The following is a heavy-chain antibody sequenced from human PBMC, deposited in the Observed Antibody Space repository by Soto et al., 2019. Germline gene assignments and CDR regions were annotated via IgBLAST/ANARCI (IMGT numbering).Heavy chain of an antibody. Sequence: SVKVSCKASAGTFSSYAISWVRQAPGQGLEWMGGIIPIFGTANYAQKFQGRVTITADESTSTAYMELSSLRSEDTAVYYCARGTAMAAYYYYYGMDVWGQGTTVTVSS. J-gene: IGHJ6*02. CDR3: ARGTAMAAYYYYYGMDV. D-gene: IGHD5-18*01. CDR1: AGTFSSYA. V-gene: IGHV1-69*13. CDR2: IIPIFGTA.